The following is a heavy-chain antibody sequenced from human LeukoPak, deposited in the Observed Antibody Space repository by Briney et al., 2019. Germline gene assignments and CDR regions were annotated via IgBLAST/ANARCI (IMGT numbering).Heavy chain of an antibody. V-gene: IGHV3-23*01. CDR3: ARREPTVTTPYQDYFDY. Sequence: AGGSLRLSCVASGFTFSNYAMCWVRQAPGRGLEWISAITNSGTGTYYADSVRGRFTISRDNSKNTLYLQIHSLRAEDTALYYCARREPTVTTPYQDYFDYWGKGTLVTVSS. CDR2: ITNSGTGT. D-gene: IGHD4-17*01. J-gene: IGHJ4*02. CDR1: GFTFSNYA.